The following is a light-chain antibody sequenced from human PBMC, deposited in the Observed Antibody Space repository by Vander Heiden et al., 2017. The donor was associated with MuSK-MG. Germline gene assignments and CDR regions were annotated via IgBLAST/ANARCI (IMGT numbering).Light chain of an antibody. CDR1: SGSIVSHY. CDR2: EDN. Sequence: NFVLTQPHSVSESPGKTVTISCTGSSGSIVSHYVQSLQQRPGSAPTTVIYEDNQRPSGVPDRFSGSIDSYSNSASLIISGLKTEDEADYYCQSYDTNYRGVFGGGTKLTVL. V-gene: IGLV6-57*02. CDR3: QSYDTNYRGV. J-gene: IGLJ3*02.